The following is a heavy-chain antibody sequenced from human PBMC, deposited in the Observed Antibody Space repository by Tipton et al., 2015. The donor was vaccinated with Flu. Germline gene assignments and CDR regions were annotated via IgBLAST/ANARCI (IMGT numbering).Heavy chain of an antibody. J-gene: IGHJ4*02. CDR1: GGSISSSGYY. V-gene: IGHV4-39*07. CDR2: VYSTGST. D-gene: IGHD3-10*01. CDR3: ARWVQRQGRQGFDY. Sequence: TLSLTCTVSGGSISSSGYYWGWIRQPPGKGLEWIANVYSTGSTYYNPSLKSRLTISVDTSKSQFSLRLNSVTAADTAVYMCARWVQRQGRQGFDYWGQGILVTVSS.